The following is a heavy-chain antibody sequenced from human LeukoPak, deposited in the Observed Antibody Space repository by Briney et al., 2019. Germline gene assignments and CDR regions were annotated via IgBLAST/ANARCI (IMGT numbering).Heavy chain of an antibody. Sequence: PGGSLRLSCAASGFTFNVYSMNWVRQAPGKGLEWVSFISSSLDSNIYYADSVKGRFTISRDNAKNSLYLQMNSLRAEDTAIYYCATYRQVLLPFESWGQGTLVTVSS. D-gene: IGHD2-8*02. CDR1: GFTFNVYS. CDR2: ISSSLDSNI. V-gene: IGHV3-48*01. J-gene: IGHJ4*02. CDR3: ATYRQVLLPFES.